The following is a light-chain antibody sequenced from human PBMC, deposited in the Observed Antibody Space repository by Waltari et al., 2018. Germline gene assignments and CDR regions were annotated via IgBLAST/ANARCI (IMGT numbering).Light chain of an antibody. CDR3: MILHDNAVV. Sequence: QAVLTQPASLSASPGASASLTCTFRSGTNFDTYQIYWSLPRPGSPPQFLVKHRSASTDQRGSGVPSRFSGSKDTSANAAMLIISGLQSEDEADYYCMILHDNAVVFGGGTKLTVL. J-gene: IGLJ3*02. CDR1: SGTNFDTYQ. CDR2: HRSASTD. V-gene: IGLV5-45*01.